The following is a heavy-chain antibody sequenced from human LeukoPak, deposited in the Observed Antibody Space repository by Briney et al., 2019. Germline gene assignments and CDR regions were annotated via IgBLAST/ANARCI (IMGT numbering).Heavy chain of an antibody. J-gene: IGHJ4*02. Sequence: SETLSLTCTVSGGSISSSSYYWGWIRQPPGKGLEWIGSIYYSGSTYYNPSLKSRVTISVDTSKNQFSLKLNTLTAADTAVYYCARTYCTSTSCYAPFDYWGQGTLATVSS. CDR2: IYYSGST. D-gene: IGHD2-2*01. CDR3: ARTYCTSTSCYAPFDY. CDR1: GGSISSSSYY. V-gene: IGHV4-39*07.